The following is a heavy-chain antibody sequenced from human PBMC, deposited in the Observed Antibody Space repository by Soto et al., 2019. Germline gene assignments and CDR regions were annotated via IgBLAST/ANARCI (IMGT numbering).Heavy chain of an antibody. CDR3: AREMFGETY. V-gene: IGHV3-11*01. CDR2: ISGSGKTI. Sequence: QVQLVESGGGLVKPGGSLRLSCAASGLIFSDYYMSWIRQAPGKGLEWISHISGSGKTIYYADSVTGRFTISRDNAKNSVFLQMDSLRAEDTAIYYCAREMFGETYWGQGTLVTVSS. J-gene: IGHJ4*02. CDR1: GLIFSDYY. D-gene: IGHD3-10*02.